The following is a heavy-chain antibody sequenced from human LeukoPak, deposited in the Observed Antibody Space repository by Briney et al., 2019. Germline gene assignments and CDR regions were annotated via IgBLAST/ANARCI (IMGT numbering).Heavy chain of an antibody. V-gene: IGHV5-51*01. J-gene: IGHJ3*02. CDR3: ASAGSSSTYFYFSAFDI. D-gene: IGHD2/OR15-2a*01. CDR2: IYPDDSDT. CDR1: GYIFTNFG. Sequence: KVSCKASGYIFTNFGISWVRQMPGKGLEWMGIIYPDDSDTRYSPSFQGQVTISADKSISTAYLQWSSLKASDTAMYYCASAGSSSTYFYFSAFDIWGQGTMVTVSS.